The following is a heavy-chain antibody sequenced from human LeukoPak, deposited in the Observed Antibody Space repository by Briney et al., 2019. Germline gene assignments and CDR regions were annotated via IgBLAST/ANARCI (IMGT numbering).Heavy chain of an antibody. D-gene: IGHD2-15*01. Sequence: PSETLSLTCTVSGGSISSYYWSWIRQPPGKGLERIGYIYYSWSGNYNPSLTIRSTISVDTSTDKFSLKLSSVTAAATAVYYCARARLCSGGSCQYYYYYYMDAWGKGTTVTVSS. CDR1: GGSISSYY. J-gene: IGHJ6*03. V-gene: IGHV4-59*01. CDR3: ARARLCSGGSCQYYYYYYMDA. CDR2: IYYSWSG.